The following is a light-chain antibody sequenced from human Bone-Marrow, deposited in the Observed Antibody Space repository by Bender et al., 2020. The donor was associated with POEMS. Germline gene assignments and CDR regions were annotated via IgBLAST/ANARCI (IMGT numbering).Light chain of an antibody. CDR2: DAS. CDR1: NIGSEG. Sequence: SYVLTQPPSVSVAPGQTASLTCGGNNIGSEGVHWYQQKPGQAPVLVVYDASDRPSGIPERFSGSSSGTMATLTISGAQVEDEADYYCFSTDTIGNHRTFGGGTKLTVL. CDR3: FSTDTIGNHRT. V-gene: IGLV3-21*02. J-gene: IGLJ2*01.